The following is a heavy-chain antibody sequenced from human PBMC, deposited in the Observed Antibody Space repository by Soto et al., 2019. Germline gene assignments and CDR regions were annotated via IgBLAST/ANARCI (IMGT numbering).Heavy chain of an antibody. Sequence: GGSLRLSCAASGFTFSSYAMSWVRQSPGKGLEWVSDISGSGDSTYYAESVKGRFTISRDNSKNTLSLQMNSLRAEDTAVYFCAKDDTPYYNFWSGYYKFSAFDIWGQGTMVTVSS. D-gene: IGHD3-3*01. CDR1: GFTFSSYA. CDR3: AKDDTPYYNFWSGYYKFSAFDI. V-gene: IGHV3-23*01. CDR2: ISGSGDST. J-gene: IGHJ3*02.